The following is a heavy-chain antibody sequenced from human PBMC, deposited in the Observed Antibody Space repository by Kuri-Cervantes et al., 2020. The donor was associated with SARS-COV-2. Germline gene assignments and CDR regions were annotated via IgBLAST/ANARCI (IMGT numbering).Heavy chain of an antibody. V-gene: IGHV4-34*01. J-gene: IGHJ4*02. CDR2: INHSGST. Sequence: SETLSLTCAVYGGSFSGYYWSWIRQPPGKGMEWIGEINHSGSTNYNPSLKSRVTISVDTSKNQFSLKLSSVTAADTAVYYCARGLGCSGGSCYSEGGTFDYWGQGTLVTVSS. D-gene: IGHD2-15*01. CDR3: ARGLGCSGGSCYSEGGTFDY. CDR1: GGSFSGYY.